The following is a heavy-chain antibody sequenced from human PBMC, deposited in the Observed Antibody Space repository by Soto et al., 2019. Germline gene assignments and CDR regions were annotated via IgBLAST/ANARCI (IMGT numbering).Heavy chain of an antibody. CDR1: GFTFSSYG. CDR3: AKDYYDFWSGHYFDY. Sequence: VQLVESGGGVVQPGRSLRLSCAASGFTFSSYGMHWVRQAPGKGLEWVAVISYDGSNKYYADSVKGRFTISRDNSKSTLYLQMNSLRAEDTAVYYCAKDYYDFWSGHYFDYWGQGTLVTVSS. V-gene: IGHV3-30*18. J-gene: IGHJ4*02. D-gene: IGHD3-3*01. CDR2: ISYDGSNK.